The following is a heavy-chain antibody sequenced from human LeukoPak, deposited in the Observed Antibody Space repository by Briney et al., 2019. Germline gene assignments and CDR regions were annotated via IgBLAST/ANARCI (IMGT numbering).Heavy chain of an antibody. CDR2: IKSKTDGGTT. CDR3: TTDLPTYYYDSSADY. Sequence: GGSLRLSCAASGFTFSNAWMSWVRQAPGKGLEWVGRIKSKTDGGTTDYAAPVKGRFTISRDDSKNTLYLQVNSLKTEDTAVYYCTTDLPTYYYDSSADYWGQGTLVTVSS. J-gene: IGHJ4*02. V-gene: IGHV3-15*01. D-gene: IGHD3-22*01. CDR1: GFTFSNAW.